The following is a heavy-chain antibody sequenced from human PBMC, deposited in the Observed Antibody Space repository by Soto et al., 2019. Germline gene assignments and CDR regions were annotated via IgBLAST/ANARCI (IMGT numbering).Heavy chain of an antibody. J-gene: IGHJ4*02. D-gene: IGHD3-9*01. CDR1: GFTFSNYA. V-gene: IGHV3-23*01. CDR3: AKGHYDILTGYSYYFDY. Sequence: GGSLRLSCAASGFTFSNYAMTWVRQAPGKGLEWVSTIGASGVGTYYADSAKGRFTISRDNSKNTLYLQMNSLRAEDTAVYYCAKGHYDILTGYSYYFDYWGLGTLVTVSS. CDR2: IGASGVGT.